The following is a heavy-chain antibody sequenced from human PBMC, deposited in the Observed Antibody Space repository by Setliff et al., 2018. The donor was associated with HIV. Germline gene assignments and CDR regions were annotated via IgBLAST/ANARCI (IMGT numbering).Heavy chain of an antibody. J-gene: IGHJ6*02. Sequence: GGSLRLSCAASGFTVSSNYMSWVRQAPGKGLEWVSVIYSGGSTYYADSVKGRFTISRDNSKNTLYLQMNSLRAEDTAVYYCARVGDYNFWSGYKYNYYYGMDVWGQGTTFTVSS. D-gene: IGHD3-3*01. CDR1: GFTVSSNY. CDR2: IYSGGST. V-gene: IGHV3-53*01. CDR3: ARVGDYNFWSGYKYNYYYGMDV.